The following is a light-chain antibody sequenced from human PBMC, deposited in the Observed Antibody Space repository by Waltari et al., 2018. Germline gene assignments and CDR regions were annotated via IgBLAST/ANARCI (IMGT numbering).Light chain of an antibody. J-gene: IGLJ3*02. CDR1: RSDVGGYNY. CDR2: EVS. CDR3: SSYTASSTRV. V-gene: IGLV2-14*01. Sequence: QSALTQPASVSGSPGQPLTISCTVTRSDVGGYNYVSWYQQHPDKVPKLIIFEVSHRPSGVSDRFSGSKSGNTASLTISGLQTEDEANYYCSSYTASSTRVFGGGTTLTVL.